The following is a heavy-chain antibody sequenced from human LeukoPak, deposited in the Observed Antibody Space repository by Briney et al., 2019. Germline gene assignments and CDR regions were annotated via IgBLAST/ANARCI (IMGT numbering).Heavy chain of an antibody. Sequence: ASVKVSFKASGYTFTGYYMHWVRQAPGQGLEWMGWINPNSGGTNYAQKFQGRVTMTRDTSISTAYMELSRLRSDDTAVYYCARGFRITIFGVVIIRKGLLDYWGQGTLVTVSS. CDR2: INPNSGGT. CDR3: ARGFRITIFGVVIIRKGLLDY. D-gene: IGHD3-3*01. J-gene: IGHJ4*02. CDR1: GYTFTGYY. V-gene: IGHV1-2*02.